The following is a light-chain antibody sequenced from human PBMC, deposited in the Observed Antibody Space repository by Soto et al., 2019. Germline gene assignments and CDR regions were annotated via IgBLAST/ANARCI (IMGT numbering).Light chain of an antibody. CDR1: SSDVGKYSY. CDR2: EVT. V-gene: IGLV2-14*01. Sequence: QSALTQPASVSGSPGQSIAISCTGTSSDVGKYSYVSWFQQYPGTAPKLMIYEVTNRPSGVSNRFSGSKSGNTASLTISGLQPEDEADYYCSSFTTSNPWVFGGGTQLTVL. CDR3: SSFTTSNPWV. J-gene: IGLJ3*02.